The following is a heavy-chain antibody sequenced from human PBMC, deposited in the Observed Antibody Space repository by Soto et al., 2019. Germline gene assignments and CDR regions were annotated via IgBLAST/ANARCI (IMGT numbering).Heavy chain of an antibody. CDR2: IYHSGST. Sequence: SETLSLTCAVSGGSISSSNWWTWVRQPPGKGLEWIGEIYHSGSTNYNPSLKSRVTISVDKSKNQFSLKLSSVTAADTAVYYCARSGHYYDSSGYYSDYWGQGTLVTVSS. J-gene: IGHJ4*02. V-gene: IGHV4-4*02. CDR3: ARSGHYYDSSGYYSDY. CDR1: GGSISSSNW. D-gene: IGHD3-22*01.